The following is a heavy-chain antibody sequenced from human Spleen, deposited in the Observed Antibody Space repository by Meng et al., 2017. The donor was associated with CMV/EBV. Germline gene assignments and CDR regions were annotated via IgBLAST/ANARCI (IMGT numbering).Heavy chain of an antibody. CDR1: GFTVSSNY. Sequence: GESLKISCAASGFTVSSNYMSWVRQAPGKGLEWVSAISGSGGSTYYADSVKGRFTISRDNSKNTLYLQMNSLRAEDTAVYYCARDACSSTTCYFDHWGQGTLVTVSS. CDR2: ISGSGGST. V-gene: IGHV3-23*01. J-gene: IGHJ4*02. D-gene: IGHD2-2*01. CDR3: ARDACSSTTCYFDH.